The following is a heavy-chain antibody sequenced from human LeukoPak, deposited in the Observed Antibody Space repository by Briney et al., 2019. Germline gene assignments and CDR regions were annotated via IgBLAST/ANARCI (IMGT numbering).Heavy chain of an antibody. D-gene: IGHD6-6*01. CDR2: IYSGGST. CDR3: ATSPTYSSSSEH. J-gene: IGHJ1*01. Sequence: GGSLRLSCAASGFTVSSNYMSWVRQAPGKGLEWVSAIYSGGSTYYADSVKGQFTISRDNSKNTLYLQMNSLRAEDTAVYYCATSPTYSSSSEHWGQGTLVTVSS. CDR1: GFTVSSNY. V-gene: IGHV3-53*05.